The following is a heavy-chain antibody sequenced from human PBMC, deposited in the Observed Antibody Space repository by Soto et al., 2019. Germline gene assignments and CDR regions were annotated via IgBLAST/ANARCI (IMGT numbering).Heavy chain of an antibody. CDR1: GFTFSSYS. Sequence: PGGSLRLSCAASGFTFSSYSMNWVRQAPGKGLEWVSSISSSSYIYYADSVKGRFTISRDNAKNSLYLQMNSLRAEDTAVYYCARDGVRFLEWLLVWGQGTLVTVSS. J-gene: IGHJ4*02. CDR3: ARDGVRFLEWLLV. V-gene: IGHV3-21*01. CDR2: ISSSSYI. D-gene: IGHD3-3*01.